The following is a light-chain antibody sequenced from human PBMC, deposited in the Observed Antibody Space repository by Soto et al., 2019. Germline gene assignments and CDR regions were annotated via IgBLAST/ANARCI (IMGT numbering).Light chain of an antibody. CDR1: QSVSSSY. V-gene: IGKV3-20*01. CDR2: GAS. CDR3: QQYGSSLFT. Sequence: EIVLTQSPGTLSLSPGERATLSCRASQSVSSSYLAWYQQKPGQAPRLLIYGASSRATGIPDRFSGSGSETDFTLTISRLEPEDFAVYFCQQYGSSLFTFGPGNKVDIK. J-gene: IGKJ3*01.